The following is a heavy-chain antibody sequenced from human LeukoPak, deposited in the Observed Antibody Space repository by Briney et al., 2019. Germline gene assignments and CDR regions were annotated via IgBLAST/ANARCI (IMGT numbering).Heavy chain of an antibody. D-gene: IGHD3-22*01. CDR2: IYTSGST. CDR1: GGSISSYY. J-gene: IGHJ5*02. Sequence: SETLSLTCTVSGGSISSYYWSWIRQPPGKGLEWIGYIYTSGSTNYNPSLKSRVTISVDTSKNQFSLKLSSVTAADTAVYYCARHMDYYDSSGYYRGGWFDPWGQGTLVTVSS. CDR3: ARHMDYYDSSGYYRGGWFDP. V-gene: IGHV4-4*09.